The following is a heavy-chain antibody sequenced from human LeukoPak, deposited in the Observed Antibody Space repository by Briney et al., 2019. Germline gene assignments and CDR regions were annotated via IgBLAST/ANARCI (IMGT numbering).Heavy chain of an antibody. CDR1: GGSYIGYY. V-gene: IGHV4-34*01. J-gene: IGHJ5*02. Sequence: KPSETLSLTCAVYGGSYIGYYWSWLRQPPGKGLEWIGEINHSGSTNYNPSLKSRVTISVDTSKNKFSLKLSSVTAADTAVYYCAGQLELHESKLWFDPWGQGTLVTVSS. CDR3: AGQLELHESKLWFDP. CDR2: INHSGST. D-gene: IGHD1-7*01.